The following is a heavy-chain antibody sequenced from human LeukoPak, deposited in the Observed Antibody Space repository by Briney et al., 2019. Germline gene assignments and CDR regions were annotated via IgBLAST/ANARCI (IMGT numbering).Heavy chain of an antibody. CDR1: GFTFSSYS. V-gene: IGHV3-21*01. Sequence: GGSLRLSCAASGFTFSSYSMNWVRQAPGKGLEWVSSISSSSSYIYYADSVKGRFTISRDNAKNSLYLQMNSLRAGDTAVYYCARDPSIPNYDFWSGYYRSPIFDYWGQGTLVTVSS. CDR2: ISSSSSYI. J-gene: IGHJ4*02. D-gene: IGHD3-3*01. CDR3: ARDPSIPNYDFWSGYYRSPIFDY.